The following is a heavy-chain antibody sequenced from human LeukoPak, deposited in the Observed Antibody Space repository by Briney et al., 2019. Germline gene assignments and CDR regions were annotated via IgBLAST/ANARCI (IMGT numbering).Heavy chain of an antibody. Sequence: RGSLRLSCAASGFAFSVYGMYWVRQAPGKGLEWVSYISSSGGTRYYADSVKGRFTISRDNAKNSLYLQMNSLRAEDTAVYYCATLTVASSFDYWGQGTLVTVSS. J-gene: IGHJ4*02. CDR1: GFAFSVYG. V-gene: IGHV3-48*03. D-gene: IGHD6-19*01. CDR3: ATLTVASSFDY. CDR2: ISSSGGTR.